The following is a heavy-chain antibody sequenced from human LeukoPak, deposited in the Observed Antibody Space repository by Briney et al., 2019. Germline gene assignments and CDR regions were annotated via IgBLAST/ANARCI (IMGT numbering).Heavy chain of an antibody. Sequence: SQTLSLTCTVSGGSISSGSYYWSWIRQPAGKGLEWIGRIYTSGSTNYNPSLKSRVTISVDTSKNQFSLKLSSVTAADTAVYYCARTMIVPLPGDAFDIWGQGTMVTVSS. CDR3: ARTMIVPLPGDAFDI. CDR1: GGSISSGSYY. CDR2: IYTSGST. D-gene: IGHD3-22*01. V-gene: IGHV4-61*02. J-gene: IGHJ3*02.